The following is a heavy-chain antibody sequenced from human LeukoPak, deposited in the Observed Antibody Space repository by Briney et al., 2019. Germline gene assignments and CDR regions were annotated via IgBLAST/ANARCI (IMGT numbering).Heavy chain of an antibody. J-gene: IGHJ3*02. V-gene: IGHV1-2*02. Sequence: GASVKVSCKASGYTFTCYYMHWVRQAPGQGLEWMGWITPNSGGTNYAQKFQGRVTMTRDTSISTAYMELSRLRSDDTAVYYCARGEDYYDSSGYYYVRFDAFDIWGQGTMVTVSS. CDR2: ITPNSGGT. CDR3: ARGEDYYDSSGYYYVRFDAFDI. D-gene: IGHD3-22*01. CDR1: GYTFTCYY.